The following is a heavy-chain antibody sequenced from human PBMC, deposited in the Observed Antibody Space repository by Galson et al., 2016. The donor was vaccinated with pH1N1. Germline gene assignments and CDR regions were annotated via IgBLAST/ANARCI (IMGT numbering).Heavy chain of an antibody. V-gene: IGHV4-39*01. CDR3: ARRGIGEFLYYFDS. D-gene: IGHD3-10*01. J-gene: IGHJ4*02. CDR2: IYYSGST. Sequence: LSLTCTVSGGSISSSSYYWDWIRQPPGKGLEWIGSIYYSGSTYYNPSLKSRVTISVDTSKNQFSLKLGSVTAADTAVYYCARRGIGEFLYYFDSWGQGTLVTVSS. CDR1: GGSISSSSYY.